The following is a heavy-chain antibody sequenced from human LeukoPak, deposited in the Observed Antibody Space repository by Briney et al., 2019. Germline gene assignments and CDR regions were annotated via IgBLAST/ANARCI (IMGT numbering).Heavy chain of an antibody. CDR3: ATGGSGSYYELDY. CDR1: GYTLTELS. CDR2: FDPEDGET. J-gene: IGHJ4*02. V-gene: IGHV1-24*01. D-gene: IGHD3-10*01. Sequence: ASVKVSFKVSGYTLTELSMHWVRQAPGKGGEWMGGFDPEDGETIYAQKFQGRVTMTEDTSTDTAYMELSSLRSEDTAVYYCATGGSGSYYELDYWGQGTLVTVSS.